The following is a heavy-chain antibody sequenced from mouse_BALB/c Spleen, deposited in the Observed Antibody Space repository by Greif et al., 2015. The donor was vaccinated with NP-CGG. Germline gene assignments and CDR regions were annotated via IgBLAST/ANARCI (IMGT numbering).Heavy chain of an antibody. CDR2: IWGDGST. Sequence: VKLVESGPGLVAPSQSLSITCTVSGFSLTGYGVNWVRQPPGKGLEWLGMIWGDGSTDYDSALKSRLSISKDNSKSXVFLKMNSLQTDDAARYYCARDGPYGAMDYWGQGTSVTVSS. J-gene: IGHJ4*01. D-gene: IGHD1-1*01. CDR1: GFSLTGYG. V-gene: IGHV2-6-7*01. CDR3: ARDGPYGAMDY.